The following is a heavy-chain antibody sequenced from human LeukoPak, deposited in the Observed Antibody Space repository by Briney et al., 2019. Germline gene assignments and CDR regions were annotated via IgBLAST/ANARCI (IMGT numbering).Heavy chain of an antibody. CDR3: AKDGRSGGSCYLLEYFQH. D-gene: IGHD2-15*01. CDR2: IRYDGSNK. Sequence: PGGSLRLSCAASGFTFSSYGMHWVRQAPGKGLEWVAFIRYDGSNKYYADSVKGRFTISRDNSKNTLYLQMNSLRAEDTAVYYCAKDGRSGGSCYLLEYFQHWGQGTLVTVSS. J-gene: IGHJ1*01. CDR1: GFTFSSYG. V-gene: IGHV3-30*02.